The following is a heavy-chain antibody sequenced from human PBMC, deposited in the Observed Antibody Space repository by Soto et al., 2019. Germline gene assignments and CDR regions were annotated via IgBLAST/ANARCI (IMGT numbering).Heavy chain of an antibody. J-gene: IGHJ5*02. CDR2: IYYSGST. D-gene: IGHD6-13*01. CDR1: GGSISSSSYY. Sequence: PSETLSLTCTVSGGSISSSSYYWGWIRQPPGKGLEWIGSIYYSGSTYYNPSLKSRVTISVDTSKNQFSLKLSSVTAADTAVYYCARQRQQLALNWFDPWGQGTLVTVSS. CDR3: ARQRQQLALNWFDP. V-gene: IGHV4-39*01.